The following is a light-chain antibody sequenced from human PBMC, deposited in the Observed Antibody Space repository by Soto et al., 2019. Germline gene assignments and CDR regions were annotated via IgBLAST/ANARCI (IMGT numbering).Light chain of an antibody. V-gene: IGLV2-14*03. CDR3: CSYTNSITLV. Sequence: QPVLTQPASVSGSPGQSITISCTGTSSDVGGFNYVSWYQHHPGKAPKLMIYDVTYRPSGVSNRFSGSKSGNTASLTISGLQAEDEADYYCCSYTNSITLVFGGGTKVTVL. CDR2: DVT. J-gene: IGLJ2*01. CDR1: SSDVGGFNY.